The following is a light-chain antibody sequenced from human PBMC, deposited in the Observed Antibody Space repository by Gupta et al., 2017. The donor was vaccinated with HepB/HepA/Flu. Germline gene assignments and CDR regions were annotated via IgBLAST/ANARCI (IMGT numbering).Light chain of an antibody. V-gene: IGKV1-39*01. CDR2: YTS. CDR3: QQSNSLPIP. Sequence: DIQMTQSPSSLSASVGDRVTITCRASQSISRILNWYQQKPGRAPKPLIYYTSSLQSGVPSRFSGSGSGTDFTLTISSLQPEDFATYYCQQSNSLPIPFGQGTRLEMK. CDR1: QSISRI. J-gene: IGKJ5*01.